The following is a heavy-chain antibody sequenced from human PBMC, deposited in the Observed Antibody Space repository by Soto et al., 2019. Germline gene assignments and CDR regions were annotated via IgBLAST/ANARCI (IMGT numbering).Heavy chain of an antibody. CDR3: ACAHFNNATGKNYIAADS. Sequence: SETLSLTCTVSGGSISSRSYYWGWIRQPPGKGLEWIGAIYYSGSTYYNPSLKSRVTISVDTSKNQFSLKLSSVTAADTALYYCACAHFNNATGKNYIAADSRGEGTMVTV. J-gene: IGHJ4*02. V-gene: IGHV4-39*07. D-gene: IGHD2-15*01. CDR1: GGSISSRSYY. CDR2: IYYSGST.